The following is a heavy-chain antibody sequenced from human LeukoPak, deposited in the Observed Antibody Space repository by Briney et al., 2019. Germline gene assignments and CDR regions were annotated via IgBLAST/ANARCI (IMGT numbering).Heavy chain of an antibody. D-gene: IGHD1-1*01. CDR1: GFTFTSYA. J-gene: IGHJ4*02. Sequence: GGSLRLSCATSGFTFTSYAMSWVRQAPGKGLEWVSSISGSGGSTYYADSVKGRFTISRDNSKNTLYLQMNSLRAEDTAVYYCARDRGYAEPSYFDYWGQGTLVTVSS. CDR3: ARDRGYAEPSYFDY. V-gene: IGHV3-23*01. CDR2: ISGSGGST.